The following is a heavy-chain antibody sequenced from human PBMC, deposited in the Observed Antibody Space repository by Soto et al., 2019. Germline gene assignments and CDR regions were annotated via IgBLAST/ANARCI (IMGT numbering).Heavy chain of an antibody. D-gene: IGHD6-13*01. J-gene: IGHJ4*02. V-gene: IGHV1-18*04. CDR3: ARDLGPPLLYSSSYFDY. CDR1: GYTFTSYG. CDR2: ISAYNGNT. Sequence: ASVKVSCKASGYTFTSYGISWVRQAPGQGLEWMGWISAYNGNTNYAQKLQGRVTMTTDTSTSTAYMELRSLRSDDTAVYYCARDLGPPLLYSSSYFDYWGQGTLVTVSS.